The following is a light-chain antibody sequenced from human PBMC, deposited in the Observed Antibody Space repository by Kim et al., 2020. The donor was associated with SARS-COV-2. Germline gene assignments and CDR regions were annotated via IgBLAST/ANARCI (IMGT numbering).Light chain of an antibody. CDR2: DVT. CDR3: CSFTDSRTYV. CDR1: RSDIGGHNH. V-gene: IGLV2-14*03. Sequence: GQSITISCTGTRSDIGGHNHVSWYQQHPGKVPKLLIYDVTTRPSGASDRFSGSKSGNTASLTISGLQTEDEADYYCCSFTDSRTYVFGTGTKVTVL. J-gene: IGLJ1*01.